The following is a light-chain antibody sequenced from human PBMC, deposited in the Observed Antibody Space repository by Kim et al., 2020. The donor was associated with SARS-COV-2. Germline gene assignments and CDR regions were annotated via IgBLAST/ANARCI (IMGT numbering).Light chain of an antibody. CDR1: KLAYYH. CDR2: QNN. Sequence: VSPGQTASITCSGDKLAYYHVSWYQQKPGQSPVVVMYQNNKRPSGIPERFSGSNAGDTATLTISGTQSMDEADYYCLRWDSSNECVFGAGTKVNVL. CDR3: LRWDSSNECV. J-gene: IGLJ1*01. V-gene: IGLV3-1*01.